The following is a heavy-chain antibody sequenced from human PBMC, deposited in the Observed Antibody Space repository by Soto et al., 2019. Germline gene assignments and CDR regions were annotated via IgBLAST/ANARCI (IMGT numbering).Heavy chain of an antibody. Sequence: QVQLQESGPGLMKPSETLSLTCTVSGGSISSYYWSWIRQPPGKGLEWIGYIYYSGSTNYNPSLKSRVTISVDTSKNQFSLKLSSVTAADTAVYYCARGLRWWFDPWGQGTLVTVSS. D-gene: IGHD5-12*01. CDR1: GGSISSYY. CDR2: IYYSGST. V-gene: IGHV4-59*01. J-gene: IGHJ5*02. CDR3: ARGLRWWFDP.